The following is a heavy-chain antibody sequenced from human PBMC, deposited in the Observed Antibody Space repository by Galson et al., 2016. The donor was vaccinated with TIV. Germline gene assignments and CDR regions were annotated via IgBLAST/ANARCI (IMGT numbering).Heavy chain of an antibody. D-gene: IGHD1-1*01. V-gene: IGHV4-34*01. CDR2: INHRGIT. CDR1: RGSLSGYY. Sequence: ETLSLTCAVYRGSLSGYYWSWIRQSPGKGLGWIGEINHRGITNYNPSLKSRVAISIDTSKNQFSLKVRSVTAADTGVYYCARYSNDEGDAYGFAYWGQGTLVTVSS. CDR3: ARYSNDEGDAYGFAY. J-gene: IGHJ4*02.